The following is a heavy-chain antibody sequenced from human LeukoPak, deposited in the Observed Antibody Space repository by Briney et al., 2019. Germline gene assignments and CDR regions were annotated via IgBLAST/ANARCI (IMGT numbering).Heavy chain of an antibody. Sequence: GGSLRLSCAASGFTFSSYAMSWVRQAPGKGLEWVSPISASGGDTYYADSVKGRFTISRDDSKNTLYLQMNGLRAEDTAVYYCARGQMAGYWGQGTLVTVSS. CDR2: ISASGGDT. D-gene: IGHD5-24*01. CDR1: GFTFSSYA. CDR3: ARGQMAGY. J-gene: IGHJ4*02. V-gene: IGHV3-23*01.